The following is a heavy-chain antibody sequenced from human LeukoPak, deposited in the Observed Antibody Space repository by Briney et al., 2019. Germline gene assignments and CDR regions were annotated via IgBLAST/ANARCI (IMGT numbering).Heavy chain of an antibody. CDR2: IYTSGST. CDR3: ARDMAEYHPDYYYYGMDV. CDR1: GVSISSGSYY. J-gene: IGHJ6*02. Sequence: PSQTLSLTCTVSGVSISSGSYYWGWLRQPGGKGLEWIVRIYTSGSTNYNPSLKSRITISVDTSKNQFSLKLSSVTAADTAVYYCARDMAEYHPDYYYYGMDVWGQGTTVTVSS. V-gene: IGHV4-61*02. D-gene: IGHD2-2*01.